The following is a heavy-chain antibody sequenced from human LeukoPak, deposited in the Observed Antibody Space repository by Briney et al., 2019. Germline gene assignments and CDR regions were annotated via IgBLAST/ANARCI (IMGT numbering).Heavy chain of an antibody. D-gene: IGHD3-22*01. J-gene: IGHJ1*01. V-gene: IGHV4-39*01. Sequence: KPSETLSLTCSVSGDSISRSDSYWGWIRQPPGKGLEWIGTIYYGGRTYYSPSLNSRVTMSVDTSSNQFSLNLRSVTAADTAVYYCARRRYYDDSGYLEWGQGTLLSVSS. CDR3: ARRRYYDDSGYLE. CDR1: GDSISRSDSY. CDR2: IYYGGRT.